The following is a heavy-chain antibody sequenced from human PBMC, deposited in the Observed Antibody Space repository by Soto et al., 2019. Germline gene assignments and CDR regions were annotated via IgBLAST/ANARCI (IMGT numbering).Heavy chain of an antibody. V-gene: IGHV4-59*01. CDR2: IYYSGST. Sequence: QVQLQESGPGLVKPSETLSLTCTVSGGSISSYYWSWIRQPPGKGLEWIGYIYYSGSTNYNPSLKSRVTISVVTSKNQFSLKMSSVTAADTAVYYCARSMGLYCSGGSCYGGDWFDPWGQGTLVTVSS. CDR1: GGSISSYY. CDR3: ARSMGLYCSGGSCYGGDWFDP. J-gene: IGHJ5*02. D-gene: IGHD2-15*01.